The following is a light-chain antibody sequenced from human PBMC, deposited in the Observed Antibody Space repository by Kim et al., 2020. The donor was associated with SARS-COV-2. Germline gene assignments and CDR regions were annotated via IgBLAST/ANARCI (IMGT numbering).Light chain of an antibody. J-gene: IGLJ1*01. Sequence: QSALTQPASVSGSPGQSITISCTGTSSDVGGYNYVSWYQQHPGKALKLMIYDVSKRPSGVSNRFSGSKSGNTASLTISGLQAEDEADYYCSSYTSSSTPWVFGTGTQVTVL. V-gene: IGLV2-14*01. CDR3: SSYTSSSTPWV. CDR2: DVS. CDR1: SSDVGGYNY.